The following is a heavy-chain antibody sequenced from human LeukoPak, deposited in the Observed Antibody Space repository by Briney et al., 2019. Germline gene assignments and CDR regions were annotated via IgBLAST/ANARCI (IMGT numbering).Heavy chain of an antibody. D-gene: IGHD3-3*01. V-gene: IGHV4-34*01. Sequence: SETLSLTCAVYGGSFSGYYWSWIRQPPGKGLEWIGEINHSGSTNYNPSLKSRVTISVDTSKNQFSLKLSSVTAADTAVYYCARHGGLETIFGVAREWGQGTLVTVSS. CDR1: GGSFSGYY. J-gene: IGHJ4*02. CDR2: INHSGST. CDR3: ARHGGLETIFGVARE.